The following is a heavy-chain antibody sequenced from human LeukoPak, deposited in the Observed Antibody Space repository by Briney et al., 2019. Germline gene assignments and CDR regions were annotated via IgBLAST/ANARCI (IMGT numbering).Heavy chain of an antibody. CDR3: ARAVSSGWYYFDY. CDR2: IYYSGST. CDR1: GGSISSYY. J-gene: IGHJ4*02. Sequence: SETLSLTCTVSGGSISSYYWSWIRQPPGQGLAWIGYIYYSGSTNYNPSLKSRVTISVDTSKNQFSLKLSSVTAADTAVYYCARAVSSGWYYFDYWGQGTLVTVSS. V-gene: IGHV4-59*01. D-gene: IGHD6-19*01.